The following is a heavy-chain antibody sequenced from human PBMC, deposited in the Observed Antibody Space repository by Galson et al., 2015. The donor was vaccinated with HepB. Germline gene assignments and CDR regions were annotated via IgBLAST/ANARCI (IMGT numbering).Heavy chain of an antibody. CDR2: FDPEDGET. D-gene: IGHD4-11*01. Sequence: SVKVSCKVSGYTLTKLSMHWVRQAPGKGLEWMGGFDPEDGETIYAQNFQGRVTMTEDTSTDTAYMILSSLRSEDTAVFYCATRPPGPPTVTTVGHYHGMDVWGQVTTVTVSS. CDR3: ATRPPGPPTVTTVGHYHGMDV. CDR1: GYTLTKLS. V-gene: IGHV1-24*01. J-gene: IGHJ6*02.